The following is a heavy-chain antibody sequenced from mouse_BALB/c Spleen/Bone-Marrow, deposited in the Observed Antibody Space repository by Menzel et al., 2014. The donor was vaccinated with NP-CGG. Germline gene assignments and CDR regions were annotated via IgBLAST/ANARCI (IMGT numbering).Heavy chain of an antibody. CDR2: INPDSSTI. CDR1: GFDFSRYW. V-gene: IGHV4-1*02. D-gene: IGHD4-1*01. J-gene: IGHJ3*01. Sequence: EVQLQESGGGLVQPGGSLKLSYAASGFDFSRYWVSWVRQAPGKGLEWIGEINPDSSTINYTPSLKDKFIISRDNAKNTLYLQMSKVRSEDTALYYCARNWDVGFAYWGQGTLVTVSA. CDR3: ARNWDVGFAY.